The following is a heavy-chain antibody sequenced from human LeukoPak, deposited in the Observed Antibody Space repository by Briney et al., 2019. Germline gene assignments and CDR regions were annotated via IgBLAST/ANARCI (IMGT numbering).Heavy chain of an antibody. J-gene: IGHJ3*02. CDR2: ISPGGGTT. Sequence: GGSLRLSCGVSGFAFGSEAMNWVRQSPARGLEWVASISPGGGTTYYADSVKGRFTISRDNSKNTLYLQMNSLRAEDTAVYYCAKESADSSSYHAFDIWGQGTMVTVSS. D-gene: IGHD6-13*01. CDR1: GFAFGSEA. CDR3: AKESADSSSYHAFDI. V-gene: IGHV3-23*01.